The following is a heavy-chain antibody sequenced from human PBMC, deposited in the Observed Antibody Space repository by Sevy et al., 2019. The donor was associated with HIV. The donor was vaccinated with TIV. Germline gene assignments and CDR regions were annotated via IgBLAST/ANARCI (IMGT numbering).Heavy chain of an antibody. J-gene: IGHJ4*02. Sequence: SETLSLTCTVSGVSISSGDYYWSWIRQPPGKALEWIGSIYYSGSPYYTPSLKSRPTISIDTSKNQFSLMLSSVTAADTAVYYCARGGERTFDYWGQGTLVTVSS. CDR3: ARGGERTFDY. D-gene: IGHD3-10*01. CDR2: IYYSGSP. CDR1: GVSISSGDYY. V-gene: IGHV4-30-4*08.